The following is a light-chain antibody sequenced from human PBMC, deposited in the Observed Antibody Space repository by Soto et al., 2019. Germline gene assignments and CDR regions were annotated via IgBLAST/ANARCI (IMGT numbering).Light chain of an antibody. CDR1: QTVTNF. J-gene: IGKJ4*01. V-gene: IGKV3-11*01. CDR3: QQRSNWPLT. Sequence: EIVLTQSPATLSLSPGDRASLSCRASQTVTNFLAWYQQKPGQAPSLLIYDVSTRATGVPARFTGSGSGTDFTLTISSLDPEDGAVYDCQQRSNWPLTFGGGTKVEI. CDR2: DVS.